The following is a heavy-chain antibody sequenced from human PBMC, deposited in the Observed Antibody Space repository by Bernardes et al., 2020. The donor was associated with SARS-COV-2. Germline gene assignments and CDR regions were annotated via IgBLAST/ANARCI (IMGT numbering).Heavy chain of an antibody. Sequence: GGSLRLSCAASGFIFSSYCLSWVRQAPGKGLEWVSSISSSSAYIYYADSVKGRFTISRDNAKNSLSLQMNSLRAEDTAVYYCAREPDYGGNVDYWGQGTLVTVSS. V-gene: IGHV3-21*01. CDR1: GFIFSSYC. CDR3: AREPDYGGNVDY. CDR2: ISSSSAYI. D-gene: IGHD4-17*01. J-gene: IGHJ4*02.